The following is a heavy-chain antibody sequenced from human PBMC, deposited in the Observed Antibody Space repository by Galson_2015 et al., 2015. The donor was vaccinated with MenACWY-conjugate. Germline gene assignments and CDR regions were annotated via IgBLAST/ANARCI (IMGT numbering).Heavy chain of an antibody. V-gene: IGHV3-21*01. CDR1: GFTFSSYS. D-gene: IGHD3-3*01. CDR2: ISSSSSYI. CDR3: ARDGVWSGYCRSNWFDP. Sequence: SLRLSCAASGFTFSSYSMNWVRQAPGKGLEWVSSISSSSSYIYYADSVKGRFTISRDNAKNSLYLQMNSLRAEDTAVYYCARDGVWSGYCRSNWFDPWGQGTLVTVSS. J-gene: IGHJ5*02.